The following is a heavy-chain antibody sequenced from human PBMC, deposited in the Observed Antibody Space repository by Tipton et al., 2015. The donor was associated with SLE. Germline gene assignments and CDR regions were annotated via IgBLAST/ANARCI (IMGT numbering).Heavy chain of an antibody. V-gene: IGHV4-39*07. Sequence: TLSLTCTVSGGSVNSGSYYWSWIRQPPGKGLEWIGEINHSGSTNYNPSLKSRVTISIDTSKNQFSLKLTSVTAADTAVYYCAREGRLLWFGEGGNWFDPWGQGTLVTVSS. D-gene: IGHD3-10*01. CDR1: GGSVNSGSYY. J-gene: IGHJ5*02. CDR3: AREGRLLWFGEGGNWFDP. CDR2: INHSGST.